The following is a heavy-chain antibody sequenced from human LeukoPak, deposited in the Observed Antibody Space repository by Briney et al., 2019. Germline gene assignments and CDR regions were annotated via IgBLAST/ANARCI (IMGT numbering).Heavy chain of an antibody. J-gene: IGHJ4*02. CDR2: IWYDGSNK. CDR3: ARHYGDYFDY. D-gene: IGHD4-17*01. CDR1: GFTFSSYG. V-gene: IGHV3-33*01. Sequence: GGSLRLSCAASGFTFSSYGMHWVRQAPGKGLEWVAVIWYDGSNKYYADSVKGRLTISRDNSKNTLYLQMNSLRTEDTAVYYCARHYGDYFDYWGQGTLVTVSS.